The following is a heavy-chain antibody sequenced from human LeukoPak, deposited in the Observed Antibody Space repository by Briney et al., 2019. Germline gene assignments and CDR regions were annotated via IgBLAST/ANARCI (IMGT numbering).Heavy chain of an antibody. CDR1: GFTFSSYG. J-gene: IGHJ4*02. V-gene: IGHV3-30*03. CDR2: ISYDGSNK. CDR3: ARTGSYDYSPYFDY. Sequence: GRSLRLSCAASGFTFSSYGMHWVRQAPGKGLERVAVISYDGSNKYYADSVKGRFTISRDNSKNTLYLQMNSLRAEDTAVYYCARTGSYDYSPYFDYWGQGTLVTVSS. D-gene: IGHD1-26*01.